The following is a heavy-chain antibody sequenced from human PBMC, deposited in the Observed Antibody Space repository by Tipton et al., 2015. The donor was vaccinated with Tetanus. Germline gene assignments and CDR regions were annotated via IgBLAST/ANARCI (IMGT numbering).Heavy chain of an antibody. J-gene: IGHJ4*02. CDR2: ITPTFGTT. D-gene: IGHD6-19*01. CDR3: ARLVRQWLVPEDY. V-gene: IGHV1-69*01. CDR1: GGTFTNYA. Sequence: QSGPEVKKPGSSVKVSCKASGGTFTNYALSWVRQAPGQGLEWVGGITPTFGTTNSAPKFQGRVTITADESTNTAYMELRSLRSDDTAVYYCARLVRQWLVPEDYWGQGTLVTVSS.